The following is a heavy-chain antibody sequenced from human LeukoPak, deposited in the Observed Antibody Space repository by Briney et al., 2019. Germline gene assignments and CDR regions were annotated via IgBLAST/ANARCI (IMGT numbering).Heavy chain of an antibody. Sequence: ALVKVSCKASGYTFTGYYMHWVRQAPGQGLEWMGWINPNSGRTNYAQKSQGTVTITRAASISQAYMELSTLRSDDTAVYYCARTAAVPAQRRYYYYGMDVWGQGTTVTVSS. CDR2: INPNSGRT. CDR3: ARTAAVPAQRRYYYYGMDV. V-gene: IGHV1-2*02. J-gene: IGHJ6*02. D-gene: IGHD1-14*01. CDR1: GYTFTGYY.